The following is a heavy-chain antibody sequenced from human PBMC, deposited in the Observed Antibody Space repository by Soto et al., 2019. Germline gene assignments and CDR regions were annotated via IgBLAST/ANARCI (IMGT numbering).Heavy chain of an antibody. Sequence: HPGGSLRLSCAASGFTFSNYAMRWVRQAPGKGLEWVSAISNSGGSTYYTDSVKGRFTISRDNSKNTLYLQMNSLRAEDTAVYYCARDHDDFWSGYNYYYCYYGMDVWGQGTTVTVSS. V-gene: IGHV3-23*01. D-gene: IGHD3-3*01. CDR1: GFTFSNYA. J-gene: IGHJ6*02. CDR2: ISNSGGST. CDR3: ARDHDDFWSGYNYYYCYYGMDV.